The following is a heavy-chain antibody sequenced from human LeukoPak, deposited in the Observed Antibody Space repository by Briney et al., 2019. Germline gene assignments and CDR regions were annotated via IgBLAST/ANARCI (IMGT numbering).Heavy chain of an antibody. CDR2: ISSSSSYI. CDR3: ARDFWFRELLSTYFDY. D-gene: IGHD3-10*01. CDR1: GFTFSSYS. Sequence: GGSLRLSCAASGFTFSSYSMNWVRQAPGKGLEWVSSISSSSSYIYYADSVKGRFTISRDNAKNSLYLQMNSLRAEDTAVYYCARDFWFRELLSTYFDYWGQGTLVTVSS. V-gene: IGHV3-21*01. J-gene: IGHJ4*02.